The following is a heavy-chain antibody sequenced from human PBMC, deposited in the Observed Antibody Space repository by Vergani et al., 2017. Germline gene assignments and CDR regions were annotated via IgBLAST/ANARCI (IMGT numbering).Heavy chain of an antibody. D-gene: IGHD5-12*01. J-gene: IGHJ4*02. V-gene: IGHV3-21*01. Sequence: EVQLLESGGGLVQPGGSLRLSCAASGFTFSSYSMNWVRQAPGKGLEWVSSISSSSSYIYYADSVKGRFTISRDNAKNSLYLQMNSLRAEDTAVYYCARGRRGYSGYDPKYYFDYWGQGTLVTVSS. CDR3: ARGRRGYSGYDPKYYFDY. CDR1: GFTFSSYS. CDR2: ISSSSSYI.